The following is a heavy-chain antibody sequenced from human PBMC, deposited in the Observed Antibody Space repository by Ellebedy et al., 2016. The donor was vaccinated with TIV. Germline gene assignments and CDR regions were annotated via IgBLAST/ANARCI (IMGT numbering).Heavy chain of an antibody. V-gene: IGHV3-23*01. Sequence: GESLKISCAAYGFTFDNYAMSWVRQAPGKGLEWVSSISGSGADTYYADSVKGRFAISRDNFKNTLYLQMESLRAEDTAVYYCAKDPALVYDTSYYYLDFWGQGTLVSVSS. CDR1: GFTFDNYA. J-gene: IGHJ4*02. D-gene: IGHD3-22*01. CDR3: AKDPALVYDTSYYYLDF. CDR2: ISGSGADT.